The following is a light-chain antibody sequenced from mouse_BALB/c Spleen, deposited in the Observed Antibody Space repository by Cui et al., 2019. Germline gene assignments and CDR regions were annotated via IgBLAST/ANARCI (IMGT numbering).Light chain of an antibody. J-gene: IGKJ1*01. V-gene: IGKV6-25*01. CDR3: QQHYSTPPT. CDR1: QDVSTA. CDR2: WAS. Sequence: DIVITQSHIFMSTPVGDRVRIAGKASQDVSTAVAWYQQKPGQSPKLLIYWASTRHTGVPDRFTGSGSGTDYTLTISSVQAEDLALYYCQQHYSTPPTFGGGTKLEIK.